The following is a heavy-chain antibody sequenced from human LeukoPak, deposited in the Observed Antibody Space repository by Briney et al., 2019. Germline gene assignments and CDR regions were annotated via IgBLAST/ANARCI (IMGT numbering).Heavy chain of an antibody. J-gene: IGHJ4*02. CDR1: GFTFSSYN. CDR2: ITSDSRYV. Sequence: GGSLRLSCAASGFTFSSYNMNWVRQAPGKGLEWVSSITSDSRYVYYADSLKGRFTISRDNAKNSLYLQMNSLRAEDTAVYYCARDYYDSSGYYYFEYWGQGTLVTVSS. D-gene: IGHD3-22*01. V-gene: IGHV3-21*01. CDR3: ARDYYDSSGYYYFEY.